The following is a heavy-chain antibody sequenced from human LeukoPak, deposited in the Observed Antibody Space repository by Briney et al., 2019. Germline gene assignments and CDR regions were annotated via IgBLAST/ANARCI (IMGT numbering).Heavy chain of an antibody. J-gene: IGHJ5*02. CDR1: GFTFSSYG. CDR2: IRYDGSNK. Sequence: GGSLRLSCAASGFTFSSYGMHWVRQAPGKGLEWVAFIRYDGSNKYYADSVKGRFTISRDNSKNTLYLQMNSLRAEDTAVYYCAKGGTYYDFWSGYVQDWFDPWGQGTLVTVSS. D-gene: IGHD3-3*01. V-gene: IGHV3-30*02. CDR3: AKGGTYYDFWSGYVQDWFDP.